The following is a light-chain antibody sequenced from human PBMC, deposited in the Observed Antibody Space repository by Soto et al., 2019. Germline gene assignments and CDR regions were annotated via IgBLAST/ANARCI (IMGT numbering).Light chain of an antibody. CDR2: DAS. CDR3: QQRSNWLT. Sequence: EIVLTQSPATLSLSPGERATLSCRASQSISSALAWYQQRPGQPPRLLIYDASDRADGIPARFNGTRSGTDFTLTISSLEPEDFAVYYCQQRSNWLTFGGGTRVDIK. J-gene: IGKJ4*01. V-gene: IGKV3-11*01. CDR1: QSISSA.